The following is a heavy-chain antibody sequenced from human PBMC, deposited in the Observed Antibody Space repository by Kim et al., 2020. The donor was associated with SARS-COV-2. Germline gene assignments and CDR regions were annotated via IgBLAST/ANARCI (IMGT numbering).Heavy chain of an antibody. CDR3: GRISYGSEYFQY. J-gene: IGHJ1*01. D-gene: IGHD5-18*01. CDR1: GGTFSSNT. CDR2: IIPILNLA. Sequence: SVKVSCKASGGTFSSNTISWVRQAPGQGLEWLGRIIPILNLADYGQKFQGRITLSADKSTNTAYMELSSLRSEDTAVYYCGRISYGSEYFQYWGQGTLVTVSS. V-gene: IGHV1-69*02.